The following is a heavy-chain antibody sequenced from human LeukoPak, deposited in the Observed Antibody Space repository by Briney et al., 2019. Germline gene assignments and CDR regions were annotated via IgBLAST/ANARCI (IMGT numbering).Heavy chain of an antibody. D-gene: IGHD6-13*01. J-gene: IGHJ4*02. CDR2: ISYDGSNK. CDR1: GFTFSSYA. CDR3: AREAAAH. V-gene: IGHV3-30-3*01. Sequence: PGGSPRLSCAASGFTFSSYAMHWVRQAPGKGLEWVAVISYDGSNKYYADSVKGRFTISRDNSKNTLYLQMNSLRAEDTAVYYCAREAAAHWGQGTLVTVSS.